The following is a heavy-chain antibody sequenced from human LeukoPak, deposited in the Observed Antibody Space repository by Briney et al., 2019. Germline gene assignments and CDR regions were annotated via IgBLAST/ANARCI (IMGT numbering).Heavy chain of an antibody. CDR3: AKDQIVLRYFDWLFDY. V-gene: IGHV3-21*04. CDR2: ISSSSSYI. Sequence: PGGSLRLSCAASGFTFSSYSMNWVRQAPGKGLEWVSSISSSSSYIYYADSVKGRFTISRDNSKNTLYLQMNSLRAEDTAVYYCAKDQIVLRYFDWLFDYRGQGTLVTVSS. J-gene: IGHJ4*02. D-gene: IGHD3-9*01. CDR1: GFTFSSYS.